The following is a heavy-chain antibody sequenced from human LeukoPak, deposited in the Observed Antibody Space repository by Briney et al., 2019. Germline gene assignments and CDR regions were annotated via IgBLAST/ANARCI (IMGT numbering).Heavy chain of an antibody. D-gene: IGHD6-13*01. CDR2: IYYSGST. V-gene: IGHV4-59*01. CDR3: SRTYGSSGLGYFDL. CDR1: GGSISSYY. J-gene: IGHJ2*01. Sequence: SETLSLTCTVSGGSISSYYWSWIRQPPGKGLEWIGYIYYSGSTNYSPSLKSRLTISVDTSKNQFSLKLSSVTAADTAVYYCSRTYGSSGLGYFDLWGRGTLVSVSS.